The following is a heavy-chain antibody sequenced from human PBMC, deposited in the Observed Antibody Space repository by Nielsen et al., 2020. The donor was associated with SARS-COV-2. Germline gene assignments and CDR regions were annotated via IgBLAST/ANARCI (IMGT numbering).Heavy chain of an antibody. CDR2: IWYDGSNK. CDR1: GFTFSSYG. Sequence: GESLKISCAASGFTFSSYGMHWVRQAPGKGLEWVAVIWYDGSNKYYADSVKGRFTISRDNSKNTLYLQMNSLRAEDTAVYYCAREETSATPWLQFYGMDVWGQGTTVTVSS. CDR3: AREETSATPWLQFYGMDV. V-gene: IGHV3-33*01. D-gene: IGHD5-24*01. J-gene: IGHJ6*02.